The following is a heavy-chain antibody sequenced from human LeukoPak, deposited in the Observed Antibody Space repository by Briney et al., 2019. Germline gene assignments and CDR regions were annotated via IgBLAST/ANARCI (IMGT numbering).Heavy chain of an antibody. J-gene: IGHJ1*01. CDR2: IYYSGST. CDR3: AKDPYSYPPSEYFQH. V-gene: IGHV4-31*02. Sequence: LRLSCAASGFTFSDYYMSWIRQRPGKGLEWIGYIYYSGSTYYNPSLKSRVTISVDTSKNQFSLKLSSVTAAGTAVYYCAKDPYSYPPSEYFQHWGQGTLVTVSS. CDR1: GFTFSDYY. D-gene: IGHD2-15*01.